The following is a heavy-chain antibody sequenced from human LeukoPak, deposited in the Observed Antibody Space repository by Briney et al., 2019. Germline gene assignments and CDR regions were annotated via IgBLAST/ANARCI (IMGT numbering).Heavy chain of an antibody. J-gene: IGHJ4*02. D-gene: IGHD3-22*01. CDR2: ISDSGGGT. V-gene: IGHV3-23*01. Sequence: GGSLRLSCAVSGITLSNYGMSWVRQAPGKGLERVAGISDSGGGTNYADSVKGRFTISRDNPKNTLYLQMNSLRAEDTAVYFCAKRGVVIRVILVGFHKEAYYFDSWGQGALVTVSS. CDR1: GITLSNYG. CDR3: AKRGVVIRVILVGFHKEAYYFDS.